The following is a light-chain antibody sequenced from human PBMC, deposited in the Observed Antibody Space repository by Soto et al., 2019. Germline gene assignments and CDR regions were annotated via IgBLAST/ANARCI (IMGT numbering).Light chain of an antibody. CDR1: SSNIGSNF. CDR3: ATWESSLSAVV. CDR2: DND. J-gene: IGLJ2*01. V-gene: IGLV1-51*01. Sequence: QSVLTQPPSVSAAPGQTVTISCSGSSSNIGSNFVSWFQQLPGTAPKLLIFDNDKRPSGIPDRFSGSKSGTSASLDIPGLQTGDEADYYCATWESSLSAVVFGGGTKLTVL.